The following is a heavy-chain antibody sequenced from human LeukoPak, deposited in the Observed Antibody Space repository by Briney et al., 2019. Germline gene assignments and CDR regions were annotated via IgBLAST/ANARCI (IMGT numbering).Heavy chain of an antibody. CDR2: ISHSGGGT. Sequence: PGGSLRLSCAASGFTFTDYAMSWVRQAPEKGLEWVSTISHSGGGTYYAESVKGRFTISRDNSKNTLYLQMNSLRAEDTAVYYCARDSGHYYGMDVWGQGTTVTVSS. CDR3: ARDSGHYYGMDV. V-gene: IGHV3-23*01. J-gene: IGHJ6*02. CDR1: GFTFTDYA.